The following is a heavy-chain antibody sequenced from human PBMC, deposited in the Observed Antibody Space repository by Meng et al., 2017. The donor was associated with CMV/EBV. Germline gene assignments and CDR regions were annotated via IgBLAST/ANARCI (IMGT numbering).Heavy chain of an antibody. V-gene: IGHV1-2*02. J-gene: IGHJ5*02. Sequence: GELVQVGAEVNKPGASVQFYCKASGYTFTGYYMHWVRQAPGQGLEWMGWINPNSGGTNYAQKFQGRVTMTRDTSISTAYMELSRLRSDDTAVYYCARQHNSSSWIINWFDPWGQGTLVTVSS. D-gene: IGHD6-13*01. CDR3: ARQHNSSSWIINWFDP. CDR1: GYTFTGYY. CDR2: INPNSGGT.